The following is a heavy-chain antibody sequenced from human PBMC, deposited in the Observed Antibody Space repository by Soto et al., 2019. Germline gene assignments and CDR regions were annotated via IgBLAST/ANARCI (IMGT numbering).Heavy chain of an antibody. CDR1: GFNFGDYY. CDR2: VSSTGGYT. CDR3: ARLRVGVNWYFDL. V-gene: IGHV3-11*06. D-gene: IGHD1-26*01. J-gene: IGHJ2*01. Sequence: GGSLRLSCAASGFNFGDYYMSWVRQAPGKGLEWVSFVSSTGGYTKYSDSVGGRFTVSRDNGKNSLHLQLNSLRVDDTAVYYCARLRVGVNWYFDLWGRGTLVTVSS.